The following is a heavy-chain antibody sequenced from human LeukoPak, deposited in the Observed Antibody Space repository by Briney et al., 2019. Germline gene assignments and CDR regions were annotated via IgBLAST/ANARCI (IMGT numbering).Heavy chain of an antibody. Sequence: GGSRTLSCSASRFTLSRHTMHWVRQAPGQGVEYVSAISSSGGNTYYADSVKGRFSISRDHSKNTLYLQMTSLRADDTALYYCVRGRDFSYGGGKCYFDYWGQGTLVIVSS. CDR2: ISSSGGNT. CDR3: VRGRDFSYGGGKCYFDY. V-gene: IGHV3-64D*06. CDR1: RFTLSRHT. D-gene: IGHD2-21*01. J-gene: IGHJ4*02.